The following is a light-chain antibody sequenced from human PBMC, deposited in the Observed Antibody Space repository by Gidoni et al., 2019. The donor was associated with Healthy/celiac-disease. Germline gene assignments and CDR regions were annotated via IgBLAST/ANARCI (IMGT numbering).Light chain of an antibody. CDR2: AAS. J-gene: IGKJ2*01. Sequence: DIQMTQSSSSLSASVGDRVTITCRASQSISSYLNWYQQKPGKAPKLLIYAASSLQSGVPSRFSGSGSGTDFTLTISSLQPEDCATYYCQQSYSTPGTFGQGTKLEIK. V-gene: IGKV1-39*01. CDR1: QSISSY. CDR3: QQSYSTPGT.